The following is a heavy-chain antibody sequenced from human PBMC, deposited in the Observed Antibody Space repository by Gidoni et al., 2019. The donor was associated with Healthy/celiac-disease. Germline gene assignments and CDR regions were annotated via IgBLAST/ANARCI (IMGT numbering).Heavy chain of an antibody. D-gene: IGHD3-3*01. CDR2: ISYDGRNK. CDR3: ARGEREYDFWSGYRSYWYFDL. J-gene: IGHJ2*01. Sequence: QVQLVESGGGVVQPGRSLRLSCAASGFTFSSYAMHWVRQAPGKGLEWVAVISYDGRNKYYADSVKGRFTISRDNSKNTLYLQMNSRRAEDTAVYYCARGEREYDFWSGYRSYWYFDLWGRGTLVTVSS. V-gene: IGHV3-30*04. CDR1: GFTFSSYA.